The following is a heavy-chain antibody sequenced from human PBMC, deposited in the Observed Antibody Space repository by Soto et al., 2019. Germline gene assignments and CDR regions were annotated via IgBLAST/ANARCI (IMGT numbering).Heavy chain of an antibody. V-gene: IGHV3-30-3*01. J-gene: IGHJ6*02. D-gene: IGHD6-13*01. CDR2: ISYDGSNK. CDR3: ARDKVGYSSSWYSRKTYYYYYGMDV. CDR1: GFTFSSYA. Sequence: QVQLVESGGGVVQPGRSLRLSCAASGFTFSSYAMHWVRQAPGKGLEWVAVISYDGSNKYYADSVKGRFTISRDNSKNTPYLQMNSLRAEDTAVYYCARDKVGYSSSWYSRKTYYYYYGMDVWGQGTTVTVSS.